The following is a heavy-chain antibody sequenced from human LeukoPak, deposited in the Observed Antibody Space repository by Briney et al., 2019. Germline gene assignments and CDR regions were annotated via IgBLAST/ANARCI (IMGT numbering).Heavy chain of an antibody. CDR1: GFTFSSYA. CDR3: AKVGAVAVLIDY. CDR2: ISGSGGST. V-gene: IGHV3-23*01. D-gene: IGHD6-19*01. J-gene: IGHJ4*02. Sequence: GGSLRLSCAASGFTFSSYAMSWVRQAPGKGLEWVSAISGSGGSTYYADSVKGRFTISRDNSKNTLYLQMNSLRAEDTAVHYCAKVGAVAVLIDYWGQGTLVTVSS.